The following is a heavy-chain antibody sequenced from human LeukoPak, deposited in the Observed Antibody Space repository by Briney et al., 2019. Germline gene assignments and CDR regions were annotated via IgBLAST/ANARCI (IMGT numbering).Heavy chain of an antibody. V-gene: IGHV4-39*01. J-gene: IGHJ5*02. CDR2: IYYSGST. Sequence: SETLSLTCTVSGGSISSSSYYWGWIRQPPGKGLEWIGSIYYSGSTYYNPSLKSQVTISVDTSKNQFSLKLSSVTAADTAVYYCARQGSGSYYIRPWFDPWGQGTLVTVSS. CDR1: GGSISSSSYY. D-gene: IGHD3-10*01. CDR3: ARQGSGSYYIRPWFDP.